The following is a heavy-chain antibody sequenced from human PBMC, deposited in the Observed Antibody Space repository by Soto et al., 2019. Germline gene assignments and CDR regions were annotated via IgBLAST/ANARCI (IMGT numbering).Heavy chain of an antibody. CDR1: GFTFSSSG. V-gene: IGHV3-23*01. CDR2: ISGSGDGT. J-gene: IGHJ4*02. D-gene: IGHD6-19*01. CDR3: AKRSPLAVAKYYFDY. Sequence: HPGGSLRLSCAASGFTFSSSGMSWVRQAPGKGLEWVSAISGSGDGTYYADSVKGRFTISRDNSKNTLYLQMNGLRAEATAVYYCAKRSPLAVAKYYFDYWGQGTLVTVSS.